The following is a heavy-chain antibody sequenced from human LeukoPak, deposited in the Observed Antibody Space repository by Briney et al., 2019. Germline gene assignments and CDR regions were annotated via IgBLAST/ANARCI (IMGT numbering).Heavy chain of an antibody. J-gene: IGHJ4*02. CDR2: IYYSGST. V-gene: IGHV4-30-2*03. Sequence: PSETLSLTCAVSGGSISSGGYSWSWIRQPPGKGLEWIGYIYYSGSTYYNPSLKSRITISVDTSKNQFSLKMRSVTAADTAVYYCARPTSKLGSFDYWGQGTLVTVSS. D-gene: IGHD2/OR15-2a*01. CDR3: ARPTSKLGSFDY. CDR1: GGSISSGGYS.